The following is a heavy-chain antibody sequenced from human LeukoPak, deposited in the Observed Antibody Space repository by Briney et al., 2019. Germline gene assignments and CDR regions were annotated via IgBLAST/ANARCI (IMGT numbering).Heavy chain of an antibody. D-gene: IGHD5-12*01. J-gene: IGHJ4*02. CDR1: GGSINSYY. CDR2: LYHSGST. Sequence: SETLSLTCSVSGGSINSYYWSWIRQPPGKGLEWIGYLYHSGSTNYKSPLKSRVTISGDTSKDQFSLKLSSVTAADTAVYYCARHAESGYDRFDYWGQGTLVTVSS. V-gene: IGHV4-59*08. CDR3: ARHAESGYDRFDY.